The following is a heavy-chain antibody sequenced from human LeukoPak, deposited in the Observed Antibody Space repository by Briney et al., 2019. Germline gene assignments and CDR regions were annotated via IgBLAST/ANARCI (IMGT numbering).Heavy chain of an antibody. CDR3: ARVNDYDSGSLYRPIDY. V-gene: IGHV3-7*01. CDR1: GFTFNNYW. D-gene: IGHD3-10*01. Sequence: GGSLRLSCEASGFTFNNYWMSWFRQAPGKGLEWVANIKQDESEKNYVDSVKGRFTISRDNVKNSLYLQMNSLRAEDTAVYSCARVNDYDSGSLYRPIDYWGQGTLVTVSS. CDR2: IKQDESEK. J-gene: IGHJ4*02.